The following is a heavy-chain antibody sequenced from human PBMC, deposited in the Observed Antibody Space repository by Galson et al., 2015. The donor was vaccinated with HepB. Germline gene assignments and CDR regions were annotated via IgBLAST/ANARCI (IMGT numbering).Heavy chain of an antibody. CDR2: ISSNGGST. CDR1: GFTFSSYA. Sequence: RLSCAASGFTFSSYAMHWVRQAPGKGLEYVSAISSNGGSTYYANSVKGRFTISRDNSKNTLYLQMGSLRAEDMAVYYCARDGDLDYWGQGTLVTVSS. V-gene: IGHV3-64*01. CDR3: ARDGDLDY. J-gene: IGHJ4*02. D-gene: IGHD2-21*02.